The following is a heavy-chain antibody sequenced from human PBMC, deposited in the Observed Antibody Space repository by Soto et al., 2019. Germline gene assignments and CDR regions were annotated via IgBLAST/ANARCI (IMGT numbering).Heavy chain of an antibody. CDR2: IYYSGST. V-gene: IGHV4-59*08. CDR1: GGSISSYY. CDR3: ARQAGWFDP. Sequence: SETLSLTCTVSGGSISSYYWSWIRQPPGRGLEWIGYIYYSGSTNYNPSLKSRVTISVDTSKNQFSLKLSSVTAADTAVYYCARQAGWFDPWGQGTLVTVSS. J-gene: IGHJ5*02. D-gene: IGHD6-13*01.